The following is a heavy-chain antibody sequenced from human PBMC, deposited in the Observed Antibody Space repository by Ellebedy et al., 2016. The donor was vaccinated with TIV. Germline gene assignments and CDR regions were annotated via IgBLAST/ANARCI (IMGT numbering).Heavy chain of an antibody. CDR3: AKDSSGGNLYYFDY. Sequence: PGGSLRLSCAASGFTFSSYAMSWVRQAPGKGLEWVSGISGGGGNTYYADSVKGRFTISRDNSENTLYLQMNGLRAEDTAVYYCAKDSSGGNLYYFDYWGQGTLVTVSS. V-gene: IGHV3-23*01. J-gene: IGHJ4*02. CDR1: GFTFSSYA. D-gene: IGHD6-19*01. CDR2: ISGGGGNT.